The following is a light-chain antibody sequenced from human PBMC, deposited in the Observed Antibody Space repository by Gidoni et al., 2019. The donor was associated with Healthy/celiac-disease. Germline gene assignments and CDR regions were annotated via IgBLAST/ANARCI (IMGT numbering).Light chain of an antibody. J-gene: IGKJ1*01. V-gene: IGKV3-20*01. CDR2: GAS. CDR3: QQYGSSPLWT. CDR1: QSVSSSY. Sequence: EIVLTQSPGTLSLSPGERATLSCRASQSVSSSYLAWYQQKPGQAPRLLIYGASSSGSGTEFTLTISRLEPEDVAVYYCQQYGSSPLWTFGQGTKVEIK.